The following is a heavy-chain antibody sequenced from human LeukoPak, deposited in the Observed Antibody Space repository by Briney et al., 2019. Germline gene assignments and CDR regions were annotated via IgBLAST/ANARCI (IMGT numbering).Heavy chain of an antibody. D-gene: IGHD6-13*01. CDR3: ARAEGSSSWYLV. J-gene: IGHJ4*02. CDR2: MNPNSGNT. V-gene: IGHV1-8*01. Sequence: GASVKVSCKASGYTFTSYDINWVRQATGQGLEWMGWMNPNSGNTGYAQKFQGRVTMTRNTSISTAYMELSRLRSEDTAVYYCARAEGSSSWYLVWGQGTLVTVSS. CDR1: GYTFTSYD.